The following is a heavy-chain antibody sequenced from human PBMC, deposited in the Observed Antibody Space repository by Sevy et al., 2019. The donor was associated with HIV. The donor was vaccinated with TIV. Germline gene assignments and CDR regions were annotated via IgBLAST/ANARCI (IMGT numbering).Heavy chain of an antibody. CDR2: IGHDGGNK. CDR3: ASETEHSARWLDP. Sequence: GGSLRLSCAASGFTFNFHGMHWVRQAPGNGLEWVAFIGHDGGNKYMADSVKGRFTSSEDTSKNTLFLQMNSLTVEDTVVYYCASETEHSARWLDPWGQGTMVTVSS. D-gene: IGHD2-15*01. CDR1: GFTFNFHG. J-gene: IGHJ5*02. V-gene: IGHV3-30*02.